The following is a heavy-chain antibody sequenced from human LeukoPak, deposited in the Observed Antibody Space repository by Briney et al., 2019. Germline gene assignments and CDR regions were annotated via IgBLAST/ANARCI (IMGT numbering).Heavy chain of an antibody. CDR2: ISYDGSNK. J-gene: IGHJ4*02. V-gene: IGHV3-30-3*01. CDR3: ARGGGGSYRTSDY. D-gene: IGHD1-26*01. CDR1: GFTFSSYA. Sequence: GGSLRLSCAASGFTFSSYAMHWVRQAPGKGLEWVAVISYDGSNKYYADSVKGRFTISRDNSKNTLYLQMNSLRAEDTAVYYCARGGGGSYRTSDYWGQGTLVTVSS.